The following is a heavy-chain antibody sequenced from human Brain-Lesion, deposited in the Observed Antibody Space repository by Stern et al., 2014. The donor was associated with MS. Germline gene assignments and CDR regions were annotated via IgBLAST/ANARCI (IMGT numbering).Heavy chain of an antibody. V-gene: IGHV3-74*02. CDR3: TILSGPYDH. CDR2: IKRDGSTT. Sequence: EMQLVESGGGLVQPGGSLRLSCAASGFTFSTSWMHWVRQAPGKGLVWVSRIKRDGSTTTYADSVKGRFTISRDNAKNTLYLQMSSLRAEDTAVYYCTILSGPYDHWGQGTLVTVSS. J-gene: IGHJ4*02. D-gene: IGHD3-10*01. CDR1: GFTFSTSW.